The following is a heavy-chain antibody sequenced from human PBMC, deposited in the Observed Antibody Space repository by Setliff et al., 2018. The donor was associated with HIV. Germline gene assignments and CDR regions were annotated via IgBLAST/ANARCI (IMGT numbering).Heavy chain of an antibody. Sequence: GESLKISCAASGFTFNSYGLHWVRQAPGKGLEWVAFIRYAGSNEYYADSVKGRFTISRDNSKNTVYLQMNSLRDEDTAVYYCAKDVGGGSGHYPLYMDVWGKGTTVTVSS. CDR1: GFTFNSYG. CDR3: AKDVGGGSGHYPLYMDV. J-gene: IGHJ6*03. CDR2: IRYAGSNE. V-gene: IGHV3-30*02. D-gene: IGHD3-3*01.